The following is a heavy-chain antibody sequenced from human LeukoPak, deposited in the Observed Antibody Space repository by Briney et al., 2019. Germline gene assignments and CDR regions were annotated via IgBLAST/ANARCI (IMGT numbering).Heavy chain of an antibody. CDR3: AKDQGSSWYRVFDY. D-gene: IGHD6-13*01. V-gene: IGHV3-30*02. J-gene: IGHJ4*02. CDR2: IRYDGSNK. Sequence: GGSLRLSCAASGFTFSSYGMHWVRQAPGKGLEWVAFIRYDGSNKYYADSVKGRFTISRDNSKNTLYLQMNSLRAEDTAVYYCAKDQGSSWYRVFDYWGQGTLVTVSS. CDR1: GFTFSSYG.